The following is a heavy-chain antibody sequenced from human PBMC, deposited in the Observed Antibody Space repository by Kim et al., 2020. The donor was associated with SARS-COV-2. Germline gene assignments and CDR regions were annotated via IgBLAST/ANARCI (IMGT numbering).Heavy chain of an antibody. D-gene: IGHD6-6*01. CDR2: LAQDGRGQ. Sequence: GGSLRLSCAASGSTLRNYGMQRVRPRPGQGPEWVAVLAQDGRGQHYADTAQGRFTISRDSSRNTPSLQMNSLRAEDTALSYCAKEKFECVSSAFDYWGQGALVTVSS. CDR3: AKEKFECVSSAFDY. CDR1: GSTLRNYG. V-gene: IGHV3-30*18. J-gene: IGHJ4*02.